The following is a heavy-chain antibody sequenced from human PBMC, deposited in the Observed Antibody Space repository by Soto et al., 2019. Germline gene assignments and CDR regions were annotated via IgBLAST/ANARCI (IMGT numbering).Heavy chain of an antibody. CDR2: VYPGDSDT. D-gene: IGHD6-19*01. J-gene: IGHJ4*02. V-gene: IGHV5-51*01. CDR1: GYDFTTVW. Sequence: GESLKISCHGSGYDFTTVWIGWVRQMPGKGLECLGIVYPGDSDTRYSPSFQGQVTISADKSINTAYLHFSSLKASDTAIYYCARTTVAGIRGSFDFWGQGTLVTVYS. CDR3: ARTTVAGIRGSFDF.